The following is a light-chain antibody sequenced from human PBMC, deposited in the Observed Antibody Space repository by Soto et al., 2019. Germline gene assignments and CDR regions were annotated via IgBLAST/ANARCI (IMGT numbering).Light chain of an antibody. CDR1: QDISRW. Sequence: DIQMTQSPATLSASVGDRVSITCRASQDISRWLAWYQQKPGKAPKVLIWDASSLQRGVPSRFTGSGSGTEFKITINGRQPDVFETYYSQQDKDHRTWTFGQGTKVDIK. J-gene: IGKJ1*01. CDR3: QQDKDHRTWT. V-gene: IGKV1-5*01. CDR2: DAS.